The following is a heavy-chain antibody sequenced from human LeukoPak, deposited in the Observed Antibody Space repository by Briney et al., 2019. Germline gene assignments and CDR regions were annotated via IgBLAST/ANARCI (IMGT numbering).Heavy chain of an antibody. V-gene: IGHV3-7*01. J-gene: IGHJ4*02. CDR1: GFTFSSYW. D-gene: IGHD3-3*01. Sequence: AGSLRLSCAASGFTFSSYWMSWVRQAPGKGLEWVANIKQDGSEKYYVDSVKGRFTISRANAKNSLHLQMNSLRAEDTAVYYCVRDLERDFWSGYYPYFDYWGQGTLVTVSS. CDR2: IKQDGSEK. CDR3: VRDLERDFWSGYYPYFDY.